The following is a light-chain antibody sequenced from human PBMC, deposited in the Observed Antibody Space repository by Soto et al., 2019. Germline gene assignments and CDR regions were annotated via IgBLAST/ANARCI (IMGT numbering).Light chain of an antibody. J-gene: IGLJ1*01. CDR2: DNS. V-gene: IGLV1-40*01. CDR3: QSYDRSLSGSRV. CDR1: SSNIGAGYD. Sequence: QSVLTQPPSVSGAPGQRVTISCTGSSSNIGAGYDVHWYQQLPGTAPKLLIYDNSNRPSGVPDRFSCSKSGTSASLAITGLQAEDEADYYCQSYDRSLSGSRVFGTGTKLTVL.